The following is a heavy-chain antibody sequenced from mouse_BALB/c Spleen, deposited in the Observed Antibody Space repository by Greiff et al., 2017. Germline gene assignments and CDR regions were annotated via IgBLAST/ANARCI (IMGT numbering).Heavy chain of an antibody. V-gene: IGHV7-3*02. D-gene: IGHD1-1*01. CDR3: AREGYYYGSSYVRWYFDV. Sequence: EVMLVESGGGLVQPGGSLRLSCATSGFTFTDYYMSWVRQPPGKALEWLGFIRNKANGYTTEYSASVKGRFTISRDNSQSILYLQMNTLRAEDSATYYCAREGYYYGSSYVRWYFDVWGAGTTVTVSS. CDR1: GFTFTDYY. CDR2: IRNKANGYTT. J-gene: IGHJ1*01.